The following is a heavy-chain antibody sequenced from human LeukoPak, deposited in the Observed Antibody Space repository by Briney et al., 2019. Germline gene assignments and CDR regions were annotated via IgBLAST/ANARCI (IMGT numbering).Heavy chain of an antibody. Sequence: SETLSLTCTVSGGSISSYYWSWIRQPPGKGLEWIGYIYYSGSTNYNPSLKSRVTISVVTSKNQFSLKLSSVTAADTAVYYCARLQLAAAALDYWGQGTLVTVSS. CDR2: IYYSGST. J-gene: IGHJ4*02. V-gene: IGHV4-59*08. CDR3: ARLQLAAAALDY. D-gene: IGHD6-13*01. CDR1: GGSISSYY.